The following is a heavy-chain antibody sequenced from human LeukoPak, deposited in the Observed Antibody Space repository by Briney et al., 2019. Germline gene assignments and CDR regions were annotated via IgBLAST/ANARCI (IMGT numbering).Heavy chain of an antibody. CDR1: GFTFDDYA. Sequence: TGGSLRLSCAASGFTFDDYAMHWVGHAPGKGLEWGSLISWYGGSTYYADSVKGRFTISRDNSKNSLYLQMNSLRAEDTALYYCAKDAGIVATIGAIYYNSYYMDVWGKGTTVTISS. CDR2: ISWYGGST. J-gene: IGHJ6*03. CDR3: AKDAGIVATIGAIYYNSYYMDV. D-gene: IGHD5-12*01. V-gene: IGHV3-43D*03.